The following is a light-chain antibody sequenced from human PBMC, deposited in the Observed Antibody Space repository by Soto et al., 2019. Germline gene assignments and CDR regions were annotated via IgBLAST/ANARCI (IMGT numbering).Light chain of an antibody. CDR3: SSYTGSSTLV. Sequence: QSALTQPASVSGSPGQSITISCTGTSCDVGGYNYVSWYQHHPGKAPKLMIYEVSNRPSGVSNRFSGSKSANTASLTISGLQAEDEADYYCSSYTGSSTLVFGGGTKLTVL. CDR1: SCDVGGYNY. J-gene: IGLJ2*01. V-gene: IGLV2-14*01. CDR2: EVS.